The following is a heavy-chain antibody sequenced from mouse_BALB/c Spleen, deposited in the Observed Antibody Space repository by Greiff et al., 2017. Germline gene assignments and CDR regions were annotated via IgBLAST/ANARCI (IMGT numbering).Heavy chain of an antibody. D-gene: IGHD1-1*01. CDR2: IRNKANGYTT. Sequence: DVKLVESGGGLVQPGGSLRLSCATSGFTFTDYYMSWVRQPPGKALEWLGFIRNKANGYTTEYSSSVKGRFTISRANSQSILYLPMNTLRAEDSATFYCARENYGSPYYFDYWGQGTTLTVSS. V-gene: IGHV7-3*02. CDR1: GFTFTDYY. CDR3: ARENYGSPYYFDY. J-gene: IGHJ2*01.